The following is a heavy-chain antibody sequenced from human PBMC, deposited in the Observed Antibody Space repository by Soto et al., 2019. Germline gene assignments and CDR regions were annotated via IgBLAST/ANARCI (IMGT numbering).Heavy chain of an antibody. CDR2: ISAYNGNT. CDR1: GYTFTSYG. CDR3: ARTRFLEWSPENDY. Sequence: ASVKVSCKASGYTFTSYGISWVRQAPGQGLEWMGWISAYNGNTNYAQKLQGRVTMTTDTSTSTAYMELRSLRSDDTAVYYCARTRFLEWSPENDYWGQGTLVTVSS. D-gene: IGHD3-3*01. V-gene: IGHV1-18*01. J-gene: IGHJ4*02.